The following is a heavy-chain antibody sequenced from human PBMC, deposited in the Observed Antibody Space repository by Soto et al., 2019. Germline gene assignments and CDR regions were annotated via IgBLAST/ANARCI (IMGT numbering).Heavy chain of an antibody. J-gene: IGHJ6*02. V-gene: IGHV4-4*02. CDR3: AKVSGSSYYGMDV. Sequence: QVQLQESGPGLVKPSGTLSLTCAVSGGSISSSNWWSWVRQPPGQGLEWIGEIYPSGSTNYNPSLKSRVTLSVAKSKSQFSLQPSSVTGADPAMYYCAKVSGSSYYGMDVWGQGTTVTVSS. CDR2: IYPSGST. D-gene: IGHD1-26*01. CDR1: GGSISSSNW.